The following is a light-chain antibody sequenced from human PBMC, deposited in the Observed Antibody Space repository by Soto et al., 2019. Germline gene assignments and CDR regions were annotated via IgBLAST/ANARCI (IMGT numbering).Light chain of an antibody. V-gene: IGKV1-17*03. J-gene: IGKJ4*01. CDR2: EAS. CDR1: QDIGNF. CDR3: LQYNSYPPT. Sequence: DIQLTQSPSAMSASVGDRVTLTCRASQDIGNFLAWFQQKPGKAPMRLIYEASTLQSGVPSRFSGRGYGTELTLTISSLQPEHFAGYYFLQYNSYPPTFGGGTKVEIK.